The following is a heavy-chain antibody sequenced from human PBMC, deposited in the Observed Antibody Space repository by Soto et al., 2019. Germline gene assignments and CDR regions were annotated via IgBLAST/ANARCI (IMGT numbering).Heavy chain of an antibody. CDR3: ARTVYGAGRTCFYP. CDR1: GDSISNSNYY. D-gene: IGHD3-10*01. V-gene: IGHV4-39*01. Sequence: QLQLQESGPGLVKPSETLSLTCTISGDSISNSNYYWCWIRQPPGKGLEWIGSIYYRGSTYYNPSLKTGVSISADTFRKQFSLKLRSVTAGDTAVNHCARTVYGAGRTCFYPWGQGTLVTVSS. J-gene: IGHJ5*02. CDR2: IYYRGST.